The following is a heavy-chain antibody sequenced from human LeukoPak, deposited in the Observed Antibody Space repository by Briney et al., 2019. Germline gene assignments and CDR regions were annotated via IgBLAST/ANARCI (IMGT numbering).Heavy chain of an antibody. CDR3: AKDGGLWVSAHWGDS. J-gene: IGHJ4*02. CDR2: ITTGGPNT. V-gene: IGHV3-23*01. CDR1: GFTFRSYS. D-gene: IGHD7-27*01. Sequence: GGSLRLSCAASGFTFRSYSMSWVRQAPGKGLKWVSTITTGGPNTYYADSVKGRFTVSRDDSKNTLYLQMNSLRAEDTAVYYCAKDGGLWVSAHWGDSWGRGTLVTVSS.